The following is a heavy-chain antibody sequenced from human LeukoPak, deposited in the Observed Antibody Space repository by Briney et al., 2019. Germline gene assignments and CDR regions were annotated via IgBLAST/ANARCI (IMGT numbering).Heavy chain of an antibody. CDR3: ARGRRAHPVDY. CDR2: MNPNSGNT. J-gene: IGHJ4*02. V-gene: IGHV1-8*03. CDR1: GYTFTGYY. Sequence: ASVKVSCKASGYTFTGYYMHWVRQAPGQGLEWMGWMNPNSGNTGYAQKFQGRLTITRNTSISTAHMELSSLRSEDTAVYYCARGRRAHPVDYWGQGTLVTVSS.